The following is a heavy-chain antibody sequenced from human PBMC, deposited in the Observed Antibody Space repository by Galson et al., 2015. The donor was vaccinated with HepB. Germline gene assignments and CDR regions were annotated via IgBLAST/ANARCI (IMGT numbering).Heavy chain of an antibody. CDR1: GYTFTSYD. V-gene: IGHV1-18*01. CDR3: ARTLVSYMVRGVIDF. D-gene: IGHD3-10*01. Sequence: SVKVSCKASGYTFTSYDITWVRQAPGQGLELMGWITAYNDETSSAQKLQGRVNMSTDTSTNTAYLELRNLRSDDTAVYYCARTLVSYMVRGVIDFWGQGTLVTVSS. J-gene: IGHJ4*02. CDR2: ITAYNDET.